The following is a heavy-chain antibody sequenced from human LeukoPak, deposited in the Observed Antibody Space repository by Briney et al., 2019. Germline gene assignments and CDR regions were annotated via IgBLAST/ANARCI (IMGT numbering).Heavy chain of an antibody. V-gene: IGHV4-4*02. D-gene: IGHD3-3*01. J-gene: IGHJ4*02. CDR2: IYHSGST. CDR1: GGSISSSNW. Sequence: SETLSLTCAVSGGSISSSNWWSWVRQPPGKGLEWIGEIYHSGSTNYNPSLKSRVTISVDKSKNQFSLKLSSVTAADTAVYYCARLPYYDFWSGYSDFDYWGQGTLVTVSS. CDR3: ARLPYYDFWSGYSDFDY.